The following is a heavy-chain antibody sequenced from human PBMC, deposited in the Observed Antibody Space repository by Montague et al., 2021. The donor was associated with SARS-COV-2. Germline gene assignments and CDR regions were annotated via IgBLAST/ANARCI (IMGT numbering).Heavy chain of an antibody. J-gene: IGHJ4*02. D-gene: IGHD3-10*01. V-gene: IGHV4-34*01. CDR2: INHSGNT. CDR3: ARGARQGYGFRLGSFDS. CDR1: GGSFSGYY. Sequence: SETLSLTCAVYGGSFSGYYWNCIRQPPGKGLEWIGEINHSGNTHYNPSLKSQVTMSVDTSKNQFSLKLSSVTAADTAVYYCARGARQGYGFRLGSFDSWGQGTLVTVSS.